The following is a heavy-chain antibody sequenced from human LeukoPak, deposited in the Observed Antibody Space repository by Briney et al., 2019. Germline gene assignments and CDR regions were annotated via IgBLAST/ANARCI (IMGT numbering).Heavy chain of an antibody. CDR1: GFTFSTYE. D-gene: IGHD2-2*01. V-gene: IGHV3-48*03. CDR2: ISSSGRTI. J-gene: IGHJ5*02. Sequence: GGSLTHSCAASGFTFSTYEMLCVRQARGRGLEWVLYISSSGRTIYYADSVKRQFTISRDNAKNSLYLQMNSLRAEDTAVYYCARGPLHVVVPAATWFDPWGQGILVTVSS. CDR3: ARGPLHVVVPAATWFDP.